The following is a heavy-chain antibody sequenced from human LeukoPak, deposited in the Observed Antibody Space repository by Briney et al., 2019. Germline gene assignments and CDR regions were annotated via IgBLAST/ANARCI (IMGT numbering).Heavy chain of an antibody. Sequence: GGSLRLSCAASGFTFSNYDMNWVRQAPGKGLEWVSSISSSSSYIYYADSVKGRFAISKDNAKNSPYLQMYSLRAEDTAVYYCAGTYGSGSYPNYWGQGTLVTVSS. CDR2: ISSSSSYI. CDR3: AGTYGSGSYPNY. D-gene: IGHD3-10*01. V-gene: IGHV3-21*01. J-gene: IGHJ4*02. CDR1: GFTFSNYD.